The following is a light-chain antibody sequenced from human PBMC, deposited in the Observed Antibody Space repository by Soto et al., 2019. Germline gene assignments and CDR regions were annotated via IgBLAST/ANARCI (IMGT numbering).Light chain of an antibody. V-gene: IGLV1-40*01. CDR2: GNS. J-gene: IGLJ2*01. CDR1: SSNIGAGYD. Sequence: QSVLTQPPSVSGAPGQRVTNSCTGSSSNIGAGYDLHWYQQLPGTAPKLLIYGNSNRPSGVPDRFSGSKSGTSASLAITGLQAEDEADYYCQSYDSSLNTVVFGGGTKLTVL. CDR3: QSYDSSLNTVV.